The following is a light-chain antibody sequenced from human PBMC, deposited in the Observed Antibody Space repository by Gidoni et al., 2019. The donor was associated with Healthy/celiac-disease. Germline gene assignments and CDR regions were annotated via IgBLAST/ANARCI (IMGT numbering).Light chain of an antibody. CDR3: QSYDSSLSGSV. CDR1: SSNIGAGYD. CDR2: GTR. J-gene: IGLJ2*01. V-gene: IGLV1-40*01. Sequence: QSVLTQPHSVSGAPGQRVTISCTGSSSNIGAGYDVHWYQQLPGTAPKLLIYGTRNRPSGVPDRFSGSKSGTSASLAITGLHAEDEADYYCQSYDSSLSGSVFGGGTKLTVL.